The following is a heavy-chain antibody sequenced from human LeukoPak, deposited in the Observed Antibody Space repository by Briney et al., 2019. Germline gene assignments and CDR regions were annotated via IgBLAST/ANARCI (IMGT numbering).Heavy chain of an antibody. V-gene: IGHV1-18*04. CDR2: ISAYNGNT. CDR3: ARHTGIVGATMIDY. Sequence: ASVNVSCKASGYIFTSYYMHWVRQAPGQGLEWMGWISAYNGNTNYAQKLQGRVTMTTDTSTSTAYMELRSLRSDDTAVYYCARHTGIVGATMIDYWGQGTLVTVSS. CDR1: GYIFTSYY. J-gene: IGHJ4*02. D-gene: IGHD1-26*01.